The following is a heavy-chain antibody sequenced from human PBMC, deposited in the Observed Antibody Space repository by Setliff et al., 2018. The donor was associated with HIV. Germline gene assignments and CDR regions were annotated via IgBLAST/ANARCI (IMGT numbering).Heavy chain of an antibody. D-gene: IGHD4-4*01. CDR3: AKESGLYSNYKYYYYMDV. CDR2: ISYDGTNK. V-gene: IGHV3-30*04. J-gene: IGHJ6*03. Sequence: GGSLRLSCVASGFTLSTYAVYWVRQAPGKGLEWVTVISYDGTNKYYADSVKGRFTISRDNSKNTLYLQMNSLRAEDTAVYYCAKESGLYSNYKYYYYMDVWGKGTTVTVSS. CDR1: GFTLSTYA.